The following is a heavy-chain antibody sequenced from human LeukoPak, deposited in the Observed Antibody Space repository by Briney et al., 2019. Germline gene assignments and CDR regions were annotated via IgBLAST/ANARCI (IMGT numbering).Heavy chain of an antibody. J-gene: IGHJ4*02. CDR2: ISSSSSYI. CDR1: GFTFSSYS. D-gene: IGHD6-13*01. V-gene: IGHV3-21*01. Sequence: GGSLRLSCAASGFTFSSYSMNWVRQAPGKGLEWVSSISSSSSYIYYADSVKGRFTISRDNAKNSLYLQMNSLRAEDTAVYYCAGPTPGYSSSWYDYWGQGTLVTVSS. CDR3: AGPTPGYSSSWYDY.